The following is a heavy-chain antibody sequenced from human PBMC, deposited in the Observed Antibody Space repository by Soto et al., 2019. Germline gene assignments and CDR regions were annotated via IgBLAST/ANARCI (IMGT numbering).Heavy chain of an antibody. CDR2: ISGSGGST. V-gene: IGHV3-23*01. J-gene: IGHJ4*02. CDR3: AKCLRGSWGPCDYYFDY. CDR1: GFTFSSYA. Sequence: EVQLLESGGGLVQPGGSLRLSCAASGFTFSSYAMSWVRQAPGKGLEWVSAISGSGGSTYYADSVKGRFTISRDNSKNTLCLQMNSLRAEDTAVYYCAKCLRGSWGPCDYYFDYWGQGTLVTVSS. D-gene: IGHD2-21*01.